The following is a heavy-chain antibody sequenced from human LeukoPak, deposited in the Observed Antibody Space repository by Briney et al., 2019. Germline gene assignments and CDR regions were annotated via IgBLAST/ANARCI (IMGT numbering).Heavy chain of an antibody. J-gene: IGHJ6*03. CDR1: GGYISTSNYY. CDR2: IYYSGST. CDR3: ARPGHSYYYMDV. D-gene: IGHD1-1*01. V-gene: IGHV4-39*01. Sequence: PSETLSLTCTVSGGYISTSNYYWGWIRQPPGKGLEWIGNIYYSGSTYYNPSVKSRVSLSLDTSMNQFSLKVNSLTVADTAVYYCARPGHSYYYMDVWGKGTTVTVSS.